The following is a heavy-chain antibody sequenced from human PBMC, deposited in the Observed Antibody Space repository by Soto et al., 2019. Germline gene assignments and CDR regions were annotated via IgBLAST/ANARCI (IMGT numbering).Heavy chain of an antibody. CDR1: GGSISSTSFY. Sequence: PSETLSLTCTVSGGSISSTSFYWGWIRQPPEKGLDWIGSIYYGGSTYYNPSLKSRVTISADTSKNQFSLKLSSVTAADTDVYYCARLRLTELRYYYGMDVWGQGTTVT. D-gene: IGHD1-26*01. J-gene: IGHJ6*02. CDR3: ARLRLTELRYYYGMDV. CDR2: IYYGGST. V-gene: IGHV4-39*01.